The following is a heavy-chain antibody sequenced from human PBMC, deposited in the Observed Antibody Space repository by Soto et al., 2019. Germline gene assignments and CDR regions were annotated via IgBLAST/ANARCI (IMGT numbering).Heavy chain of an antibody. V-gene: IGHV4-59*01. J-gene: IGHJ4*02. CDR2: IYYSGST. Sequence: ETLSLTCTVSGGSISSYYWSWIRQPPGKGLEWIGYIYYSGSTNYNPSLKSRVTISVDTSKNQFSLKLSSVTAADTAVYYCARVLGSGSYYNGALDYWGQGTLVTVSS. CDR3: ARVLGSGSYYNGALDY. CDR1: GGSISSYY. D-gene: IGHD3-10*01.